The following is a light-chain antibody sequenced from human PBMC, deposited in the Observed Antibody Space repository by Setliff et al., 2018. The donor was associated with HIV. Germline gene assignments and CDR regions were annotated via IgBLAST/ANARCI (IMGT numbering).Light chain of an antibody. CDR3: CSYAGSSTYV. J-gene: IGLJ1*01. CDR2: DVT. Sequence: QSALAQPASVSGSPGQSITISCTGTSSDIGTYNLVSWYQQRPGKAPKLMIYDVTKRPSGVSNRFSGSKSGNTASLTISGLQAEDEADYYCCSYAGSSTYVFGTGTKVTVL. CDR1: SSDIGTYNL. V-gene: IGLV2-23*02.